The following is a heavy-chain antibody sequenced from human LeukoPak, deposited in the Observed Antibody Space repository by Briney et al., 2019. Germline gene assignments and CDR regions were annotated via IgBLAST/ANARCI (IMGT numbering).Heavy chain of an antibody. Sequence: GGSLRLSCAASGFTFSSYSMNWVRQAPGKGLEWVSSISSSSSYIYYADSVKGRFTISRDNAKNSLYLQMNSLRAEDTAVYYCARATSQLEPYFDYWGQGTLVTVSS. CDR1: GFTFSSYS. CDR2: ISSSSSYI. V-gene: IGHV3-21*01. CDR3: ARATSQLEPYFDY. D-gene: IGHD1-1*01. J-gene: IGHJ4*02.